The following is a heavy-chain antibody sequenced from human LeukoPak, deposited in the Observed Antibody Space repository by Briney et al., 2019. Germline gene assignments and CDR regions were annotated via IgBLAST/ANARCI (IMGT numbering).Heavy chain of an antibody. D-gene: IGHD2-2*02. CDR3: ARRDKGNCSSTSCYSWFDP. Sequence: GESLKISCKGSGYSFTSYWLGWVRQMPGKGLEWMGIIYPGDSDTRYSPSFQGQVTMSADKSISTAYLQWSSLKASDTAMYYRARRDKGNCSSTSCYSWFDPWGQGTLVTVSS. CDR2: IYPGDSDT. J-gene: IGHJ5*02. V-gene: IGHV5-51*01. CDR1: GYSFTSYW.